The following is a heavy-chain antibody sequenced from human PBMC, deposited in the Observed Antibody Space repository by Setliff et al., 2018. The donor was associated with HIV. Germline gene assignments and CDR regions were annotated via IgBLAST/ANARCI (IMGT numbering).Heavy chain of an antibody. Sequence: GASVKVSCKASGYTFTGYYMHWVRQAPGQGLEWMGWINPNSGGTNYAQKFQGWVTMTRDTSISTAYMELSRLRSDDTAVYYCVRGGAEERIADPAGIRDWGQGTPVTVSS. D-gene: IGHD6-13*01. J-gene: IGHJ4*02. CDR1: GYTFTGYY. V-gene: IGHV1-2*04. CDR3: VRGGAEERIADPAGIRD. CDR2: INPNSGGT.